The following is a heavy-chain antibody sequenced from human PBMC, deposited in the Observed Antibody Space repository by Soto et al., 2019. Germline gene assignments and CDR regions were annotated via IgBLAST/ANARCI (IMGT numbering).Heavy chain of an antibody. CDR1: GFTFSNYW. Sequence: GGSLRLSCAASGFTFSNYWMSWVRQAPGKGLEWVANIKGDGSERNYVDSVKGRFTISRDNAENSLYLQMNSLRAEDTAVYYCASARHIGPWGQGTLVTVSS. J-gene: IGHJ5*02. CDR3: ASARHIGP. D-gene: IGHD2-21*01. V-gene: IGHV3-7*01. CDR2: IKGDGSER.